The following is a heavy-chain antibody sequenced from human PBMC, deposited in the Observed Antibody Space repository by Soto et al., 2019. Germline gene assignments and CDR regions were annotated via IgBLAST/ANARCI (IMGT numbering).Heavy chain of an antibody. CDR1: GFTFSNYW. Sequence: GGSLRLSCAASGFTFSNYWMSWVRQAPGKGLEWVANIKGDGSERNYVDSVKGRFTISRDNAENSLYLQMNSLRAEDTAVYYCASARHIGPWGQGTLVTVSS. J-gene: IGHJ5*02. CDR3: ASARHIGP. D-gene: IGHD2-21*01. V-gene: IGHV3-7*01. CDR2: IKGDGSER.